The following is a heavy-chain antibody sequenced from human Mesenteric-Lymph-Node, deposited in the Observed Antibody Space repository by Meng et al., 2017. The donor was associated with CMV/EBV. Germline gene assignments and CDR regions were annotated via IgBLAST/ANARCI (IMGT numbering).Heavy chain of an antibody. CDR3: AKDGSDFWSGFDY. V-gene: IGHV3-23*01. D-gene: IGHD3-3*01. Sequence: AASGFTFSSYAMGWVRQAPGKGLEWVSAISGSGGSTYYADSVKGRFTISRDNSKNTLYLQMNSLRAEDTAVYYRAKDGSDFWSGFDYWGQGTLVTVSS. CDR1: GFTFSSYA. CDR2: ISGSGGST. J-gene: IGHJ4*02.